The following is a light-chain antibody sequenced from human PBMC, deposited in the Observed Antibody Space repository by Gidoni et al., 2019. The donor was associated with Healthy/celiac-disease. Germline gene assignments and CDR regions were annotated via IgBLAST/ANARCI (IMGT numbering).Light chain of an antibody. V-gene: IGKV3-20*01. J-gene: IGKJ4*01. CDR3: QQYGSSPLT. CDR2: GAS. CDR1: QSVSSSY. Sequence: EIVLTQSPGTLSLSPWERSTRSCKASQSVSSSYLAWYQQKPGQDPRLLIYGASNRATGIPDRFSGSGSGTDFTLTISRLEPEDFAVYYCQQYGSSPLTFGGGTKVEIK.